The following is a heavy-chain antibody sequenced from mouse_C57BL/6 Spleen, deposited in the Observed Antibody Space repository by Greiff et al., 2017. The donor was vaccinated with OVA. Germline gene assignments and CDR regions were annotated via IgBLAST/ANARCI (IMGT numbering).Heavy chain of an antibody. J-gene: IGHJ4*01. CDR1: GYTFTSYW. V-gene: IGHV1-69*01. D-gene: IGHD4-1*01. CDR3: ARKNGGTRAMDY. Sequence: QVQLKQPGAELVMPGASVKLSCKASGYTFTSYWMHWVKQRPGQGLEWIGEIDPSDSYTNYNQKFKGKSTLTVDKSSSTAYMQLSSLTSEDSAVYYCARKNGGTRAMDYWGQGTSVTVSS. CDR2: IDPSDSYT.